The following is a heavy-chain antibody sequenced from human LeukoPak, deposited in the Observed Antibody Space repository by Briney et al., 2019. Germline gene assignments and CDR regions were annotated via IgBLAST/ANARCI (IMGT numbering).Heavy chain of an antibody. V-gene: IGHV3-30-3*01. CDR1: GFTFSSYA. J-gene: IGHJ3*02. D-gene: IGHD3-10*01. Sequence: GGSLRLSCAASGFTFSSYAMHWVRQAPGKGLEWVAVISYDGSNKYYADSVKGRFTISRDNSKNTLYLQMNSLRAEDTAVYYCARVKSMVRGVILAFDIWGQGIMVTVSS. CDR3: ARVKSMVRGVILAFDI. CDR2: ISYDGSNK.